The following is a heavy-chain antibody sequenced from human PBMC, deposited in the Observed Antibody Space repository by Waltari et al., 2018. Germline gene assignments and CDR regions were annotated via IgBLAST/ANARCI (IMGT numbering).Heavy chain of an antibody. Sequence: EVQLVESGGGLVKPGGSLRLSCAASGFTFSSYSMKWVRQAPGKGLEWVSSISSDSSYIYYADSVKGRFTISRDNAKNSLYLRMNSLRAEDTAVYYCASPTNPVDYWGQGTLVTVSS. CDR2: ISSDSSYI. V-gene: IGHV3-21*01. CDR3: ASPTNPVDY. CDR1: GFTFSSYS. J-gene: IGHJ4*02.